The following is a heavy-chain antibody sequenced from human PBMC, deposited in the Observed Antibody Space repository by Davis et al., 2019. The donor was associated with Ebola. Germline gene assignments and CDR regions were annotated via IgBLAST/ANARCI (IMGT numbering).Heavy chain of an antibody. V-gene: IGHV3-74*03. D-gene: IGHD3-16*02. Sequence: GESLKISCAASGFTFSSYWMHWVRQAPGKGLVWVSCINRDGSTTTYADSVKGRFTISRDNAKNTLYLQMNSLRAEDTAVYYCARDQLSRYTDYWGQGTLVTVSS. J-gene: IGHJ4*02. CDR2: INRDGSTT. CDR1: GFTFSSYW. CDR3: ARDQLSRYTDY.